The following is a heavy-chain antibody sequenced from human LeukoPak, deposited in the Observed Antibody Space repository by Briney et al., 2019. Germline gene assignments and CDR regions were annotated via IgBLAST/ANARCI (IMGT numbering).Heavy chain of an antibody. J-gene: IGHJ5*01. CDR2: INPNSGGT. CDR3: ARPWEITMSERSYNWFDS. CDR1: GYTFTAYY. Sequence: ASVKVSCKASGYTFTAYYVHWVRQAPGQGLEWMGRINPNSGGTNYAQKFQGRVTMTRDTSISTAYMELSRLRSDDTAVYFCARPWEITMSERSYNWFDSWGQGTLVTVSS. V-gene: IGHV1-2*02. D-gene: IGHD1-26*01.